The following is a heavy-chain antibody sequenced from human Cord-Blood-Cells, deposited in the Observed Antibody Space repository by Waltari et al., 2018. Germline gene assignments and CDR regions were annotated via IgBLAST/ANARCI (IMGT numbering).Heavy chain of an antibody. Sequence: EVQLVESGGGLVQPGGSLRLSCAASGFTFSSYSMNWVRQAPGKGLEWVSYISSSSSTIYNADSVKGRFTISRDNAKNSLYLQMNSLRAEDTAVYYCARFDSSGAFDIWGQGTMVTVSS. V-gene: IGHV3-48*01. J-gene: IGHJ3*02. D-gene: IGHD3-22*01. CDR2: ISSSSSTI. CDR1: GFTFSSYS. CDR3: ARFDSSGAFDI.